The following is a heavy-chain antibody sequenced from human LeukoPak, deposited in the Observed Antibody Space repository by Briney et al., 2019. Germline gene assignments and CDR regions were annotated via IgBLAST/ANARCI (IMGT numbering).Heavy chain of an antibody. CDR3: ASRDYYDSSGYYDAFDI. CDR2: ISSSSSYI. D-gene: IGHD3-22*01. J-gene: IGHJ3*02. V-gene: IGHV3-21*04. Sequence: GGSLRLSCAASGFTFSSYSMNWVRQAPGKGLEWVSSISSSSSYIYYADSVKGRLTISRDNSKNTLYLQMNSLRAEDTAVYYCASRDYYDSSGYYDAFDIWGQGTMVTVSS. CDR1: GFTFSSYS.